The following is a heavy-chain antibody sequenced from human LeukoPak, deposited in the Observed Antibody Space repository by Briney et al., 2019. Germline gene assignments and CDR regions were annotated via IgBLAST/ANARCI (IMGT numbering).Heavy chain of an antibody. CDR1: RFTFDDYA. J-gene: IGHJ4*02. D-gene: IGHD1-26*01. CDR3: AKAGSYRGDSYFDY. CDR2: ISWNSGSI. Sequence: GGSLRLSCAASRFTFDDYAMHWVRQAPGEGLEGVSGISWNSGSIGYADSVKGRFTISRDNAKNSLYLQMNSLRAEDTALYYCAKAGSYRGDSYFDYWGQGTLVTVSS. V-gene: IGHV3-9*01.